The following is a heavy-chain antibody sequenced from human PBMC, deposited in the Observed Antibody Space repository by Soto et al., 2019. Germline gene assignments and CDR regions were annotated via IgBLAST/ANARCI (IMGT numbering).Heavy chain of an antibody. J-gene: IGHJ4*01. D-gene: IGHD3-10*01. Sequence: EVQLVESGGGLVQPGGSLRLSCEASGFIFSNYEMNWGRQSPGKGPEWVAYISASGVTIKYADSLRGRFTISRDNAKNSLYLRMNRLRRDDTALYYCARTYFGDEIGYWGHGTLVTVSS. CDR2: ISASGVTI. CDR1: GFIFSNYE. V-gene: IGHV3-48*03. CDR3: ARTYFGDEIGY.